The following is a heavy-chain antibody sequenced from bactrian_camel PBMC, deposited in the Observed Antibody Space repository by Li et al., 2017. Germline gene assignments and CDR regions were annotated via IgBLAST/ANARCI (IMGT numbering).Heavy chain of an antibody. J-gene: IGHJ4*01. CDR2: IDADPDP. CDR1: GYTDSVTC. CDR3: VRDALWLARYYSTNDWAY. Sequence: QVQLVESGGGSVQAGGSLRLSCEASGYTDSVTCMAWFRQAPGKEREAVARIDADPDPTYADFVKGRFTISQDDAKNTVYLQMNSLTPEDTAVHYCVRDALWLARYYSTNDWAYWGQGTQVTVS. V-gene: IGHV3S53*01. D-gene: IGHD4*01.